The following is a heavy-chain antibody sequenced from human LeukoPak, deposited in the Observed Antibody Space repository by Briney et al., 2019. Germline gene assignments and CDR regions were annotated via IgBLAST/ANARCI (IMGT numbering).Heavy chain of an antibody. J-gene: IGHJ4*02. V-gene: IGHV3-53*01. CDR1: GFSFSNKD. CDR2: IYSDGRT. Sequence: GGSLRLSCVASGFSFSNKDMNWVRQAPGKGLEWVSAIYSDGRTYYADSVKGRFTISRDISKNTLYLQMNSLRVEDTAVYYCARSLIYSSGFYFDYWGQGTLVTVSS. CDR3: ARSLIYSSGFYFDY. D-gene: IGHD6-19*01.